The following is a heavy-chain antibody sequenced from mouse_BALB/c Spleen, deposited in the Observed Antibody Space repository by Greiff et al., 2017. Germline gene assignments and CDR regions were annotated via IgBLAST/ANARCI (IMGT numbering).Heavy chain of an antibody. V-gene: IGHV1S56*01. CDR1: GYTFTSYY. CDR3: ARSGGNYRYFDV. J-gene: IGHJ1*01. D-gene: IGHD2-1*01. CDR2: IYPGNVNT. Sequence: QVQLQQSGPELVKPGASVRISCKASGYTFTSYYIHWVKQRPGQGLEWIGWIYPGNVNTKYNEKFKGKATLTADKSSSTAYMQLSSLTSEDSAVYFCARSGGNYRYFDVWGAGTTVTVSS.